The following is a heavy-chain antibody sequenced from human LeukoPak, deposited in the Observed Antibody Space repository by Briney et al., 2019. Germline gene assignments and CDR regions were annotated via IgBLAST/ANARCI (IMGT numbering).Heavy chain of an antibody. CDR3: ARRPTTSIVGATTNYFDF. V-gene: IGHV4-34*01. J-gene: IGHJ4*02. Sequence: PSETLSLTCAVYGGSFSGYYWSWIRQPPGKGLEWIGEINHSGSTNYNPSLKSRVTISVDTSKNQFSLKLSSVTAADTAVYYCARRPTTSIVGATTNYFDFWGQGTLVTVSS. CDR2: INHSGST. D-gene: IGHD1-26*01. CDR1: GGSFSGYY.